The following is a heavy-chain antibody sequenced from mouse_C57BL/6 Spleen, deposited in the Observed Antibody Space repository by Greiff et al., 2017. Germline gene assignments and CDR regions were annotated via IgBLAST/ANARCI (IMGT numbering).Heavy chain of an antibody. Sequence: VQLQQSGAELVRPGASVKLSCKASGYTFTDYYINWVKQRPGQGLEWIARIYPGSGNTYYNEKFKGKATLTAEKSSSTAYMQLSSLTSEDSAVYFCAREWDSYGSSEAMDYWGQGTSVTVSS. CDR2: IYPGSGNT. V-gene: IGHV1-76*01. J-gene: IGHJ4*01. D-gene: IGHD1-1*01. CDR1: GYTFTDYY. CDR3: AREWDSYGSSEAMDY.